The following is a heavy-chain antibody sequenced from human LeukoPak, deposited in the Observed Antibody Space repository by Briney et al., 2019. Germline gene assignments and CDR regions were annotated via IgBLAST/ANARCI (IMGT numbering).Heavy chain of an antibody. Sequence: GVSLRLSCAASGFTFRGSAMTWVRQAPGKGLEWVSGISGSGDRTYYADSVKGRFTISRDNSKNTLYLQMNSLRAEDTAVYYCARLNYYDSSGYGAFDIWGQGTMVTVSS. V-gene: IGHV3-23*01. D-gene: IGHD3-22*01. CDR2: ISGSGDRT. CDR3: ARLNYYDSSGYGAFDI. CDR1: GFTFRGSA. J-gene: IGHJ3*02.